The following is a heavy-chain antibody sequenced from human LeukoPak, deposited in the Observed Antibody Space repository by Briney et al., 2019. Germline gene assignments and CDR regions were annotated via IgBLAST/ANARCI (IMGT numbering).Heavy chain of an antibody. D-gene: IGHD2-15*01. J-gene: IGHJ4*02. Sequence: GGSLRLSCAASGFTFRNYWMGWVRQAPGKGLEGVANTKPDGTAEYYADSVRGRFTTSRDNANNFLYLQMNSLRGEDTAVYYCARDGGLHTNFDYWGQGTLVTASS. CDR3: ARDGGLHTNFDY. CDR2: TKPDGTAE. CDR1: GFTFRNYW. V-gene: IGHV3-7*01.